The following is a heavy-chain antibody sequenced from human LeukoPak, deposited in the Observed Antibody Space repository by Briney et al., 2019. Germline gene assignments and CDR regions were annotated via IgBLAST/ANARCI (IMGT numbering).Heavy chain of an antibody. D-gene: IGHD3-10*01. Sequence: PSETLSLTCAVYGGSFSGYYWSWIRQPPGKGLEWIGEINHSGSTNYNPSLKSRVTISVDTSKNQFSLKLSSVTAADTAVYYCARGRYYSDAFDIWGQGTMVTVSS. CDR1: GGSFSGYY. CDR2: INHSGST. J-gene: IGHJ3*02. CDR3: ARGRYYSDAFDI. V-gene: IGHV4-34*01.